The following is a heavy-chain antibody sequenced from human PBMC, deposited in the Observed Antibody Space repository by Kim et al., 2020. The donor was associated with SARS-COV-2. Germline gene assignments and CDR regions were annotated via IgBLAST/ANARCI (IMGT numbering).Heavy chain of an antibody. CDR3: VRGMGDY. CDR2: INGDGRLT. Sequence: GGSLRLSCAASGFTLINSWMHWVRQAPGKGPMWVSRINGDGRLTDYADSVKGRFTISRDNAENTVYLQMSGLRAEDTAIYYCVRGMGDYWGQGTLVTFSS. V-gene: IGHV3-74*01. D-gene: IGHD3-10*01. J-gene: IGHJ4*02. CDR1: GFTLINSW.